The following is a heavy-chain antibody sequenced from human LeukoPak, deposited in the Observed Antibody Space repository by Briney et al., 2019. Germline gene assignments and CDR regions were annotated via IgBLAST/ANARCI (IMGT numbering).Heavy chain of an antibody. D-gene: IGHD6-13*01. Sequence: ASVKVSCKASGYTFTSYYMHWVRQAPGQGLEWMGWISAYNGNTNYAQKLQGRVTMTTDTSTSTAYMELRSLRSDDTAVYYCARERESSSWYVGVFWFDPWGQGTLVTVSS. CDR3: ARERESSSWYVGVFWFDP. CDR2: ISAYNGNT. J-gene: IGHJ5*02. CDR1: GYTFTSYY. V-gene: IGHV1-18*04.